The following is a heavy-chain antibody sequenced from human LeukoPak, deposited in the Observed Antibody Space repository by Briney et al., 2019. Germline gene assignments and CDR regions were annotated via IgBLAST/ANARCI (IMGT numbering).Heavy chain of an antibody. CDR1: GFTFSNHA. CDR3: AKNRYQPMPTFDF. V-gene: IGHV3-23*01. CDR2: ISGSGGGT. Sequence: GGSLRLSCAASGFTFSNHAMRWVRQAPGKGLEWVSTISGSGGGTFYADSVRGRFTISRDNSKNTLYLQMNSLKAEDTAVYYCAKNRYQPMPTFDFWGQGTLVTVSS. J-gene: IGHJ4*02. D-gene: IGHD2-2*01.